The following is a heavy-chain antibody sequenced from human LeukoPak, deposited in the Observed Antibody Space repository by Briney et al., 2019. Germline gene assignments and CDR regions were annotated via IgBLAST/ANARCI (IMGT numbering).Heavy chain of an antibody. D-gene: IGHD5-18*01. V-gene: IGHV4-39*01. CDR2: IYFSGGT. CDR1: GGSICSSSYY. CDR3: ARHGYSYGYRWFDP. J-gene: IGHJ5*02. Sequence: PETPSHTCTVSGGSICSSSYYWGWRRQPPRTWLEWLGSIYFSGGTYYNPSFKGQFTISVATSKNHFSLKLSSLNAADSPVYFCARHGYSYGYRWFDPWGEGTQVTV.